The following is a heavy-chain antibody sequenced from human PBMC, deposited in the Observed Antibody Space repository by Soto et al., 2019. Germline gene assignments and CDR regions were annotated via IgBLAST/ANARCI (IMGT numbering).Heavy chain of an antibody. Sequence: SETLSLTCTVSGGSISSGEYYWTWVRQPPGKGLEWIGEIYHSGSTNYNPSLKSRVTISVDKSKNQFSLKLSSVTAADTAVYYCARGEEAVAGDDAFDIWGQGTMVTVSS. CDR3: ARGEEAVAGDDAFDI. D-gene: IGHD6-19*01. J-gene: IGHJ3*02. CDR1: GGSISSGEY. V-gene: IGHV4-4*02. CDR2: IYHSGST.